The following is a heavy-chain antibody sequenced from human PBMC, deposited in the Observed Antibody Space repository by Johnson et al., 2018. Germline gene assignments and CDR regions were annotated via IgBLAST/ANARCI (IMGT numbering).Heavy chain of an antibody. Sequence: VQLVESGGGVVKPGGSLRLSCAASGFTFSNAWMNWVRQAPGKGLEWVGRIKSKTDGGTTDYAAPVKGRFTITRDDSRNKLYLQMKSLKTEDTAVYYCTADLGAWSSSYSYYYYMDVWGKGTTVTVSS. V-gene: IGHV3-15*07. CDR3: TADLGAWSSSYSYYYYMDV. CDR2: IKSKTDGGTT. CDR1: GFTFSNAW. J-gene: IGHJ6*03. D-gene: IGHD6-19*01.